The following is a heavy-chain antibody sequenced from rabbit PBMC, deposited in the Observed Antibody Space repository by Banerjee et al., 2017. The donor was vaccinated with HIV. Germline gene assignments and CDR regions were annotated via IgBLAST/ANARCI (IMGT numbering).Heavy chain of an antibody. CDR3: ARDGSGWGANFNL. V-gene: IGHV1S45*01. J-gene: IGHJ4*01. CDR2: IDAGYRGRT. Sequence: EESGGDLVKPEGSLTLTCTASGFSFSSSYWICWVRQAPGKGLEWIACIDAGYRGRTYYASWAKGRFTISKTSSTTVTLQMTSLTAADTATYFCARDGSGWGANFNLWGQGTLVTVS. D-gene: IGHD4-1*01. CDR1: GFSFSSSYW.